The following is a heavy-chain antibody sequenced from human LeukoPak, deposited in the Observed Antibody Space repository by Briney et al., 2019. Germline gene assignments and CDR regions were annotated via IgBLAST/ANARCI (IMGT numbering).Heavy chain of an antibody. CDR3: ARGRGYCSSTSCQNWFDP. CDR1: GFTFSSYS. J-gene: IGHJ5*02. D-gene: IGHD2-2*01. CDR2: ISSSSSYI. V-gene: IGHV3-21*01. Sequence: GGSLRLSCAASGFTFSSYSMNWVRQAPGKGLEWVSSISSSSSYIYYADSVKGRFTISRDNAKNSLYLQMNSLRAEDTAVYYCARGRGYCSSTSCQNWFDPWGQGTLVTVSS.